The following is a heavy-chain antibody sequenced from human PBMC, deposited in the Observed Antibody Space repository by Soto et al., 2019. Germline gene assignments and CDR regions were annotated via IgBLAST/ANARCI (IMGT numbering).Heavy chain of an antibody. V-gene: IGHV4-59*01. Sequence: SETLSLTCTVSGGSISSYYWSWIRQPPGKGLEWIGYIYYSGSTKYNPSLKSRVTISVDTSKNQFSLKLSSVTAADTAVYYCARGGAGTTTDYYYYYGMDVWGQGTTVTVSS. CDR3: ARGGAGTTTDYYYYYGMDV. D-gene: IGHD1-7*01. CDR2: IYYSGST. CDR1: GGSISSYY. J-gene: IGHJ6*02.